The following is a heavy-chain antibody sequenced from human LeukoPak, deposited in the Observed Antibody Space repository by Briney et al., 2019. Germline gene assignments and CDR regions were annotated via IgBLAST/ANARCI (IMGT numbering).Heavy chain of an antibody. CDR3: ARVQWFGELSDFDY. J-gene: IGHJ4*02. CDR1: GFTFSSHA. D-gene: IGHD3-10*01. Sequence: GGSLRLSCSASGFTFSSHAMICVRQPPGKGLEWFSGIRACGGNTYYAHSVKGRFTISRDDSKNTLYLQMNSVRGEDMDLYYCARVQWFGELSDFDYWGQGTLVTVCS. V-gene: IGHV3-23*01. CDR2: IRACGGNT.